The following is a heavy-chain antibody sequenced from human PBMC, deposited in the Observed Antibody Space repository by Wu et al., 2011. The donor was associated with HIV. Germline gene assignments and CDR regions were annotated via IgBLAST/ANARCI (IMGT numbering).Heavy chain of an antibody. Sequence: QVQLVQSGAEVKRPGSSVKVSCKASGGTFSSYSINWVRQAPGQGLEWMGRITPVFGIVHYAQKFQGRVTITADKSTSTAYMELSSLRSEDTAVYYCANGRGFGELSSGMNVWGKGDHGHRSPQ. D-gene: IGHD3-10*01. J-gene: IGHJ6*04. CDR2: ITPVFGIV. CDR3: ANGRGFGELSSGMNV. V-gene: IGHV1-69*04. CDR1: GGTFSSYS.